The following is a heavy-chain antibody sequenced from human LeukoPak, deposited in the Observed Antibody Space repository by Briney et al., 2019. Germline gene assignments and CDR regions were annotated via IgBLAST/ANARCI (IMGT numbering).Heavy chain of an antibody. V-gene: IGHV1-18*01. Sequence: ASVKVSCKASGYTFTSYGISWVRQAPGQGLEWMGWISAYNGNTNYAQKLQGRVTMTTDTSTSTAYMELRSLRSDDTAVYYCARDHDPAAAGTFDSYYYYGMDVWGQGTTVTVSS. CDR1: GYTFTSYG. D-gene: IGHD6-13*01. CDR2: ISAYNGNT. J-gene: IGHJ6*02. CDR3: ARDHDPAAAGTFDSYYYYGMDV.